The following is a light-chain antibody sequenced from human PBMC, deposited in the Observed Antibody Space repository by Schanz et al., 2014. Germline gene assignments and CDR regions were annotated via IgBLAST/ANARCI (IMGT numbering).Light chain of an antibody. CDR3: QQYNSYSWT. J-gene: IGKJ1*01. CDR2: DAS. Sequence: DIQMTQSPSSLSASIGDRVTITCRTSQNIDSYLNWYQHKPGKAPKVLIYDASNLETGVSSRFSGSGSGTEFTLTISSLQPDDFATYYCQQYNSYSWTFGQGTKVEIK. CDR1: QNIDSY. V-gene: IGKV1-33*01.